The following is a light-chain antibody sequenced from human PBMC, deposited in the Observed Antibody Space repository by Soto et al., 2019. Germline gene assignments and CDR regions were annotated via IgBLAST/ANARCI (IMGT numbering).Light chain of an antibody. CDR2: KAS. CDR1: QSISSW. CDR3: QQYNSYLWT. Sequence: DIQMTQSPSTLSASVGDRVTITCRASQSISSWLAWYQQKPGKAPKLLIYKASSLESGVPSRFSGSGSGTEFTLTISSLQPDDFETYYCQQYNSYLWTFGQGNKVEIK. J-gene: IGKJ1*01. V-gene: IGKV1-5*03.